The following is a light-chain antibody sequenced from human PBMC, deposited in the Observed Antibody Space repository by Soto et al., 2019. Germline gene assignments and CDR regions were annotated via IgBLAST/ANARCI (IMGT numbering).Light chain of an antibody. CDR1: QGLRTY. CDR3: QKYDRAPWT. V-gene: IGKV1-27*01. Sequence: IQMTQSPSSLSASVGDRVTITCRASQGLRTYLAWYQQKPGKVPKLLIFSASTLQSGVPPRFSGSGSGTDFTLTISSLQTEDVASYYCQKYDRAPWTFGQGTKVEIK. J-gene: IGKJ1*01. CDR2: SAS.